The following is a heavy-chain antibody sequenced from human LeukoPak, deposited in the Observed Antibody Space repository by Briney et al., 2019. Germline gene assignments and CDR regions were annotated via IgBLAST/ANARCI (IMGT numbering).Heavy chain of an antibody. D-gene: IGHD3-10*01. CDR3: ARGSGENFDY. Sequence: PSETLSLTCAVYGGSFSGYYWSWIRQPPGKGLEWIGEINHSGSTNYNPSLKSRVTISVDTSKNQFSLKLSSVTAADTAVYYCARGSGENFDYWGQGTLVTVSS. CDR2: INHSGST. J-gene: IGHJ4*02. V-gene: IGHV4-34*01. CDR1: GGSFSGYY.